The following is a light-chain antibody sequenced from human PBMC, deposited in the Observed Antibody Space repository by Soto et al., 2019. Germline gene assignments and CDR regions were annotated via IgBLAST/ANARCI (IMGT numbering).Light chain of an antibody. CDR2: GAS. CDR3: LQYNNWWT. J-gene: IGKJ1*01. V-gene: IGKV3-15*01. Sequence: EIVMTQSPATLSVSPGERATLSCRASQSVSNNLAWYQKKPGQAPRLLIYGASTRATGIPARFSGGGSGTEFTLTISSLLSEDFAVYYCLQYNNWWTFGQGTRVEIK. CDR1: QSVSNN.